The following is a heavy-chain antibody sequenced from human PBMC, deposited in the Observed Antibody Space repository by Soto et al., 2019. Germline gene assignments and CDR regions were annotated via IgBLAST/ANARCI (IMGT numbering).Heavy chain of an antibody. D-gene: IGHD6-13*01. J-gene: IGHJ5*02. CDR3: ARLRSTSSSWYKNWFDP. V-gene: IGHV4-34*01. Sequence: SETLSLTCAVYGGSFSGYYWSWIRQPPGKGLEWIGEINHSGSTNYNPSLKSRVTISVDTSKNQFSLKLSSVTAADTAVYYCARLRSTSSSWYKNWFDPWGQGTLVTVSS. CDR1: GGSFSGYY. CDR2: INHSGST.